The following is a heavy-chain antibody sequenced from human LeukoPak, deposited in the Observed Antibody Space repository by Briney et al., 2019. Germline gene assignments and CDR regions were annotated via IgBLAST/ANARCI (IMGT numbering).Heavy chain of an antibody. D-gene: IGHD6-19*01. CDR2: IYTSGST. V-gene: IGHV4-59*10. CDR3: ASVGYSSGWYRDY. J-gene: IGHJ4*02. CDR1: GGSFSGYY. Sequence: SETLSLTCAVYGGSFSGYYWSWIRQPAGKGLEWIGRIYTSGSTNYNPSLKSRVTTSVDTSKNQFSLKLSSVTAADTAVYYCASVGYSSGWYRDYWGQGTLVTVSS.